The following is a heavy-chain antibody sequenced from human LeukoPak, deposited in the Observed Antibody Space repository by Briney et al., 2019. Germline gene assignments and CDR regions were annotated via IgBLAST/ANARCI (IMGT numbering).Heavy chain of an antibody. Sequence: SETLSLTCAISGHSSTRGYYWAWFRQSPGKGLEWIATFFQSEKSFYNASLKSRVIMSLDTSKSQFSLNLTSMTAADTAVYYCARVLPVPYLLDSGGQGTHVTVSS. V-gene: IGHV4-38-2*01. D-gene: IGHD3-9*01. J-gene: IGHJ4*02. CDR3: ARVLPVPYLLDS. CDR2: FFQSEKS. CDR1: GHSSTRGYY.